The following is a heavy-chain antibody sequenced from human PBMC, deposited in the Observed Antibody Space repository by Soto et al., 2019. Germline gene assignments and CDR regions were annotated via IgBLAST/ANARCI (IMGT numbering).Heavy chain of an antibody. CDR3: ARRDAHSSSWYDDYYYYGMDL. CDR2: INHSGST. D-gene: IGHD6-13*01. Sequence: PSETLSLTCAVYGGSFSGYYWSWIRQPPGKGLEWIGEINHSGSTNYNPSLKSRVTISVDTSKNQFSLKLSSVTAADTAVYYCARRDAHSSSWYDDYYYYGMDLWGQGTTVTVSS. J-gene: IGHJ6*02. CDR1: GGSFSGYY. V-gene: IGHV4-34*01.